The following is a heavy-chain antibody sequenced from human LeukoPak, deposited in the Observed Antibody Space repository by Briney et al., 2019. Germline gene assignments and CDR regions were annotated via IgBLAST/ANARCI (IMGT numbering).Heavy chain of an antibody. Sequence: PGGSLRLPRSAPGFTLKSNYMSRGRQAPGKGLEGVAVIYSGGSTYYADSVKGRFTISRDNSKNTLYLQMTSLRAEDTAVYYCARGLDGYSYENYYMDVWGKGTTVTVSS. CDR2: IYSGGST. V-gene: IGHV3-53*01. CDR1: GFTLKSNY. D-gene: IGHD5-18*01. CDR3: ARGLDGYSYENYYMDV. J-gene: IGHJ6*03.